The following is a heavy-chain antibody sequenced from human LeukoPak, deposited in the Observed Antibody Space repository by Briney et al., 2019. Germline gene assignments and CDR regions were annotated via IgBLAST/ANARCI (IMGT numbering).Heavy chain of an antibody. D-gene: IGHD3-10*01. J-gene: IGHJ5*02. CDR3: ARGSPLGQNWFDP. Sequence: SETLSLTCAVYGGSFSGYYWSWIRQPPGKGLEWIGEISHSGSTNYNPSLKSRVTISVDTSKNQFSLKLSSVTAADTAVYYCARGSPLGQNWFDPWGQGTLVTVSS. CDR2: ISHSGST. CDR1: GGSFSGYY. V-gene: IGHV4-34*01.